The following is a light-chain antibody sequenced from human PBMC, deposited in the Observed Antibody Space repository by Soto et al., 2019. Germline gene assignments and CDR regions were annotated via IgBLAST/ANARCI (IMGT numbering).Light chain of an antibody. CDR2: EDN. CDR3: QSYDSSTPLV. CDR1: SGSIASNY. Sequence: NFMLTQPHSVSESPGKTVTISCTRSSGSIASNYVQWYQQRPGSAPTTVIYEDNQRPSGVPDRFSGSIDSSSNSASLTISGLKTEDEADYYCQSYDSSTPLVFGGGIKLTVL. V-gene: IGLV6-57*04. J-gene: IGLJ2*01.